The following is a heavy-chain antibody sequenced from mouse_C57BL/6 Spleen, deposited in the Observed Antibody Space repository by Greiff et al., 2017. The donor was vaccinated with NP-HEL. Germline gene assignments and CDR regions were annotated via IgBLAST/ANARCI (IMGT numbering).Heavy chain of an antibody. V-gene: IGHV1-50*01. CDR2: IDPSDSYT. CDR1: GYTFTSYW. Sequence: QVQLQQPGAELVKPGASVKLSCKASGYTFTSYWMQWVKQRPGQGLEWIGEIDPSDSYTNYNQKFKGKATLTVDTSSSTAYMQLSSLTSEDSAVYYCARGEDYSNWAWFAYWGQGTLVTVSA. J-gene: IGHJ3*01. CDR3: ARGEDYSNWAWFAY. D-gene: IGHD2-5*01.